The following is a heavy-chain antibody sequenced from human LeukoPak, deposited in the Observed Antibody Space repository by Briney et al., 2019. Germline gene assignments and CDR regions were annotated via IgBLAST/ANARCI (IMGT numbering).Heavy chain of an antibody. CDR1: GFTFSSYA. J-gene: IGHJ4*02. D-gene: IGHD3-22*01. V-gene: IGHV3-23*01. CDR2: ISDSGDST. Sequence: PGGSLRLSCAASGFTFSSYAMRWVRQAPGKGLKWVSAISDSGDSTYYADSVKGRFTISRDNSKNTLYLQMNSLRAEDTAVYCCTKDTYYDSSGYFDSWGQGTLVTVSS. CDR3: TKDTYYDSSGYFDS.